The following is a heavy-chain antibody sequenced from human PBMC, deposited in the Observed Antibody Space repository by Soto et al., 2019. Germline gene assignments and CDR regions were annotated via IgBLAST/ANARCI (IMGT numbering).Heavy chain of an antibody. V-gene: IGHV3-23*01. J-gene: IGHJ5*02. CDR2: ISGSGGTS. CDR1: GFTFSHYA. Sequence: RSLRLSCAAAGFTFSHYAITWVRQVPGEGLEWVSVISGSGGTSYYADSVKGRFTISRNNPKKMLYLQMNSLRGEDTAIYSCAKDSDIVATATALGQQFDTWGQGTRVTVSS. CDR3: AKDSDIVATATALGQQFDT. D-gene: IGHD2-21*01.